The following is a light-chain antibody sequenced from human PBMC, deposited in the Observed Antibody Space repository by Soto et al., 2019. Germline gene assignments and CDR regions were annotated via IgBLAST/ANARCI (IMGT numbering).Light chain of an antibody. CDR3: QQYDSSHPTWT. V-gene: IGKV3-20*01. CDR2: GAS. Sequence: ETVLTQSPGTLSLSPGERVTLSCRASQSVSYLALYPQKPGQAPRLLIYGASSRATGIPDMFTGSGSGTYFALTTSRLEPEAFSVYYCQQYDSSHPTWTFAQRTTVDVK. CDR1: QSVSY. J-gene: IGKJ1*01.